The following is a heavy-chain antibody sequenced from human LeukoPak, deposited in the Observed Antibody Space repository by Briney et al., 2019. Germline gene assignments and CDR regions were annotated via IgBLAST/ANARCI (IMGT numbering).Heavy chain of an antibody. Sequence: ASVKVSCKASGYTFTSYYMHWVRQAPGQGLEWMGIINPSGGSTSYARKFQGRVTMTRDTSTSTVYMELSSLRSEDTAVYYCASLAYCGGDCYGEDAFDIWGQGTMVTVSS. V-gene: IGHV1-46*03. D-gene: IGHD2-21*01. CDR3: ASLAYCGGDCYGEDAFDI. CDR1: GYTFTSYY. CDR2: INPSGGST. J-gene: IGHJ3*02.